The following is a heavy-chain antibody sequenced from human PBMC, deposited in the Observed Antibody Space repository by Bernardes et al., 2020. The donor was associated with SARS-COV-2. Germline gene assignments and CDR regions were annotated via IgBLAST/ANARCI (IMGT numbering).Heavy chain of an antibody. J-gene: IGHJ6*02. V-gene: IGHV3-9*01. CDR3: AKDLSKVRYYYGMDV. Sequence: GGSLRLSCVGSGFSFDDYAMHWVRQAPGKGLEWVSGINWNSRSKDYADSVKGRFTISRDNAKNSLYLQMNSLRAEDTALYYCAKDLSKVRYYYGMDVWGQGTTVTVSS. CDR2: INWNSRSK. D-gene: IGHD4-17*01. CDR1: GFSFDDYA.